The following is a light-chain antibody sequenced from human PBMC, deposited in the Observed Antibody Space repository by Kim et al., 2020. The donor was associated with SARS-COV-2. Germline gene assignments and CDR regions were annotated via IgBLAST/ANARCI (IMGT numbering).Light chain of an antibody. J-gene: IGKJ3*01. CDR2: AAS. CDR1: HSIINY. CDR3: QQSYNIPIT. Sequence: APVGERVTIPCRASHSIINYLNWYQQKPGNAPKLLIYAASNLQGGVPSRFSGSGSGADFTLTISSLQPEDFATYYCQQSYNIPITFGPGTKVDIK. V-gene: IGKV1-39*01.